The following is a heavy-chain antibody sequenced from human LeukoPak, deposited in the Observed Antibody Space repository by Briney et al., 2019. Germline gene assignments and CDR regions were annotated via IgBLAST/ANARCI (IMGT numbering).Heavy chain of an antibody. V-gene: IGHV4-39*01. D-gene: IGHD6-13*01. CDR2: MFYSGST. CDR3: ARHRNSSSRYNWFDP. Sequence: PSETLSLTCSVSGGSVSTTFSYWAWVRQPPGKGLEWIGSMFYSGSTYYSPSLKSRVAISVDTSKNQFSLRLNSVTAADTAVYYCARHRNSSSRYNWFDPWGQGTLVTVSS. CDR1: GGSVSTTFSY. J-gene: IGHJ5*02.